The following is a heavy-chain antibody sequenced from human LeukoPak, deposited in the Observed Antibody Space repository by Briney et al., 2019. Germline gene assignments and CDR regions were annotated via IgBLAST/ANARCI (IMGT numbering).Heavy chain of an antibody. Sequence: PSETLSLTCTVSGGSISSSSYYWGWIRQPPGKGREWIGSIYYSGSTYYNPSLKSRVTISVDTSKNQSSLKLSSVTAADTAVYYCARGTGYYDFWSGSENWFDPWGQGTLVTVSS. V-gene: IGHV4-39*01. CDR1: GGSISSSSYY. CDR3: ARGTGYYDFWSGSENWFDP. D-gene: IGHD3-3*01. J-gene: IGHJ5*02. CDR2: IYYSGST.